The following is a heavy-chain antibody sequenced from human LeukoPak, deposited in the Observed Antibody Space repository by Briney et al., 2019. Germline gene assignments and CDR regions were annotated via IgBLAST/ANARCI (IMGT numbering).Heavy chain of an antibody. CDR1: GFTFSSYA. D-gene: IGHD3-22*01. V-gene: IGHV3-23*01. CDR3: AKRDSSGSYFFDH. CDR2: IFGSST. Sequence: GGSLRLSCAASGFTFSSYAMSWVRQAPGKGLEWVSAIFGSSTYYADSVKGRFTISRDVSKSTLYLQMNSLRAEDTAVYYCAKRDSSGSYFFDHWGQGTLVSVSS. J-gene: IGHJ4*02.